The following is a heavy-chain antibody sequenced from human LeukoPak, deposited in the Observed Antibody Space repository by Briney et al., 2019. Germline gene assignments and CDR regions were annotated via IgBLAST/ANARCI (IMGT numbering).Heavy chain of an antibody. Sequence: GGSLRLSCAASGFTFSSHWMTWVRQAPGKGLEWVSYISSSAATIYYADSVKGRFTISRDSAKNSLYLQMNSLRVEDTALYYCARGGRGDYGSGSYYNYGMDVWGQGTTVTVSS. CDR3: ARGGRGDYGSGSYYNYGMDV. CDR2: ISSSAATI. D-gene: IGHD3-10*01. J-gene: IGHJ6*02. CDR1: GFTFSSHW. V-gene: IGHV3-48*01.